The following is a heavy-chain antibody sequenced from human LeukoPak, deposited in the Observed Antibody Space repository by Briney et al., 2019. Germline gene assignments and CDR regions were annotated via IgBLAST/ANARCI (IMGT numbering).Heavy chain of an antibody. CDR3: ARAQQWSFDY. J-gene: IGHJ4*02. V-gene: IGHV3-7*04. D-gene: IGHD6-19*01. Sequence: GGSLRLSCTASGFTFSSYWMTWVRQAPGKGPEWVASIKYDAREKTYGDSLKGRFTISRDNAKNSLYLQMNSLRAEDTAVYYCARAQQWSFDYWGQGTLVIVSS. CDR2: IKYDAREK. CDR1: GFTFSSYW.